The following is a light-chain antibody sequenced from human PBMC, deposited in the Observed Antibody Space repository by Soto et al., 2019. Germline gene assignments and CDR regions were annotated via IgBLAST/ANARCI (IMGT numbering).Light chain of an antibody. J-gene: IGKJ4*01. CDR1: QSVTSSY. Sequence: EIVLTQSPGTLSLSPGERATLSCRASQSVTSSYLAWYQQKPGQAPRLLIYGASSRATGIPDRFSGSGAGTDLTLIISGREHEDSGVYYCQQYGSSPLTFGGGTKVEIK. CDR2: GAS. CDR3: QQYGSSPLT. V-gene: IGKV3-20*01.